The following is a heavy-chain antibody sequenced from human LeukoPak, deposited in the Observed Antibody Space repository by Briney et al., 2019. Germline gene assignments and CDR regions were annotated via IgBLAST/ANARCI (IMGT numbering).Heavy chain of an antibody. D-gene: IGHD3-3*01. J-gene: IGHJ4*02. V-gene: IGHV3-7*01. CDR3: ARYMNDITIFGVAIYYFDY. CDR1: GFTFSSYW. Sequence: GGSLRLSCAASGFTFSSYWMSWVRQAPGKGLEWVANIKQDGSEKYYVDSVKGRFTISRDNAKNSLYLQMNSLRAEDTAVYYCARYMNDITIFGVAIYYFDYWGQGTLVTVSS. CDR2: IKQDGSEK.